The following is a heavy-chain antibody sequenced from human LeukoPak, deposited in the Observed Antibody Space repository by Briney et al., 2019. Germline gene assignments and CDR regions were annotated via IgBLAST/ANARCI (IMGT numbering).Heavy chain of an antibody. CDR2: ISGSGGST. J-gene: IGHJ4*02. V-gene: IGHV3-23*01. CDR3: AKDAMEQWLVPGDY. CDR1: GFTFSSYA. Sequence: GGSLRLSCAASGFTFSSYAMSWVRQAPGKGREWVSAISGSGGSTYYADSVKGRFTIFRDNSKNTLYLQMNSLRAEDTAVYYCAKDAMEQWLVPGDYWGQGTLVTVSS. D-gene: IGHD6-19*01.